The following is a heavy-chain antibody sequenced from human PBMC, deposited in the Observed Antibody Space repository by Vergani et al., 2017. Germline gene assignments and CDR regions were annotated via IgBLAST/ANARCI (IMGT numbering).Heavy chain of an antibody. CDR1: GFTFSSYA. D-gene: IGHD5-18*01. Sequence: VQLVESGGGLIQPGGSLRLSCAASGFTFSSYAMHWVRQAPGKGLEWVAVISYDGSNKYYADSVKGRFTISRDNSKNTLYLQMNSLRAEDTAVYYCAKDGLVIQLWLQGDYWGQGTLVTVSS. CDR3: AKDGLVIQLWLQGDY. J-gene: IGHJ4*02. V-gene: IGHV3-30*18. CDR2: ISYDGSNK.